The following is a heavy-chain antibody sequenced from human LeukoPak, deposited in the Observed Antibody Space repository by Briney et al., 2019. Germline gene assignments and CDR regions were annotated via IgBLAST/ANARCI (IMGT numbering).Heavy chain of an antibody. V-gene: IGHV3-48*03. CDR3: ARDGTPVYSSGWVYMDV. J-gene: IGHJ6*04. CDR1: GFTFSSYE. CDR2: ISSSGSTI. Sequence: GGSLRLSCAASGFTFSSYEMNWVRQAPGKGLEWVSYISSSGSTIYYADPVKGRFTISRDNAKKSLYLQMNSLRAEDTAVYYCARDGTPVYSSGWVYMDVWGKGTTVTISS. D-gene: IGHD6-25*01.